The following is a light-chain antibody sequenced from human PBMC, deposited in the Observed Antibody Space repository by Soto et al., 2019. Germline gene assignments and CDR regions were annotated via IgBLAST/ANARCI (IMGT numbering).Light chain of an antibody. CDR1: SSDIGVYNH. J-gene: IGLJ1*01. V-gene: IGLV2-14*01. CDR3: SPFTSTSTTYV. CDR2: DVS. Sequence: QSALTQPASVSGSPGQSITISCTGTSSDIGVYNHVSWYQQHPGKAPKLMIYDVSNRPSGVSNRFSGSKSGNTASLTISGLQPEDEADYYCSPFTSTSTTYVFGTGTKLTVL.